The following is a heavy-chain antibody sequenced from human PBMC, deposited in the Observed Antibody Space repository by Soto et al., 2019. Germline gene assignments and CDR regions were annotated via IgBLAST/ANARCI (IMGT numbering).Heavy chain of an antibody. J-gene: IGHJ4*02. D-gene: IGHD3-3*01. CDR1: GGPLNNYA. Sequence: SVTVSCKASGGPLNNYAINWVRQAPGRGLEWMGGILPVSAPPDYAQKFQGRVSITADHSTSTVYMELSRRKSDDTAVYFYATDSNYDVSNSFWGQGTLVTVSS. CDR2: ILPVSAPP. CDR3: ATDSNYDVSNSF. V-gene: IGHV1-69*13.